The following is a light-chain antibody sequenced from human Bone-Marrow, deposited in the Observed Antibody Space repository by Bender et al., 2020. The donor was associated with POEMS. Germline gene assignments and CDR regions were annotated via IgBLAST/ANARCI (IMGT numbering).Light chain of an antibody. CDR3: CSYAGRFYV. J-gene: IGLJ1*01. V-gene: IGLV2-23*01. Sequence: QSVLTQPTSVSGSPGQSITISCTGTRSDVGSYNLVSWYQHHPGKAPKLMIYEGSKGPSGVSNRFSGSKSGNTASLTISGLQAEDDADYYCCSYAGRFYVFGTGTKVTVV. CDR2: EGS. CDR1: RSDVGSYNL.